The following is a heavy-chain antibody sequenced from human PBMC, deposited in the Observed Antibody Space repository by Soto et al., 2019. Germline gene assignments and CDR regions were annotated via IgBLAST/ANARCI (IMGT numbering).Heavy chain of an antibody. CDR1: GGSFSGYY. CDR3: ARALLVPAARRALNY. V-gene: IGHV4-34*01. Sequence: SETLSLTCAVYGGSFSGYYWSWIRQPPGKGLEWIGEINHSGSTNYNPSLKSRVTISVDTSKNQFSLKLSSVTAADTAVYYCARALLVPAARRALNYWGQETLVTVSS. J-gene: IGHJ4*02. CDR2: INHSGST. D-gene: IGHD2-2*01.